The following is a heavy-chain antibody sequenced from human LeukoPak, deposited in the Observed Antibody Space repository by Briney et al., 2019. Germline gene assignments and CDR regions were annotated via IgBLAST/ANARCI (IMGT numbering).Heavy chain of an antibody. CDR3: ARDPSGVDYFDSSGYPHPDY. J-gene: IGHJ4*02. Sequence: GGSLRLSCAASGFTFSSFSMNWVRQAPGKGLEWVSFITGSSSTIYYADSVKGRFTISRDNAKNSLYLQMNSLRAEDTAVYYCARDPSGVDYFDSSGYPHPDYWGQGTLVTVSS. V-gene: IGHV3-48*01. CDR2: ITGSSSTI. D-gene: IGHD3-22*01. CDR1: GFTFSSFS.